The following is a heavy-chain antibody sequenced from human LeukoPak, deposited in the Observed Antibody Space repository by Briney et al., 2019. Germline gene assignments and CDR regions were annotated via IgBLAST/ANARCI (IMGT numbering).Heavy chain of an antibody. V-gene: IGHV3-53*01. CDR3: ARSRLYSSSPGY. D-gene: IGHD6-13*01. J-gene: IGHJ4*02. CDR1: GITVSSNF. Sequence: GGSLRLSCAASGITVSSNFMSWVRQAPGKGLEWVSMIYADGTTHYTDSVKGRFTISRDNSKSTLNLQMVGLRAEDTAVYYCARSRLYSSSPGYWGQGTLVTVSS. CDR2: IYADGTT.